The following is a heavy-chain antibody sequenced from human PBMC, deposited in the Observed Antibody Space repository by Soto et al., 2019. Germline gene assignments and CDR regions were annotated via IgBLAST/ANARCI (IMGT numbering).Heavy chain of an antibody. D-gene: IGHD3-3*01. V-gene: IGHV1-2*04. CDR2: INPNSGGT. Sequence: ASVKVSCKASGYTFTGYYMHWVRQAPGQGLEWMGWINPNSGGTNYAQKFQGWVTMTRDTSISTAYMELSRLRSDDTAVYYCARDYYDFWSGYFGNWFDPWGQGTLVTVSS. CDR3: ARDYYDFWSGYFGNWFDP. CDR1: GYTFTGYY. J-gene: IGHJ5*02.